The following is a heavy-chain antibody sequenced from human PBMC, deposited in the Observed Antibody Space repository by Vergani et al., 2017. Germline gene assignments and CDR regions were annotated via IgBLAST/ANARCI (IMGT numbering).Heavy chain of an antibody. D-gene: IGHD1-7*01. CDR2: ISGSGGST. CDR1: GFTFSSYA. V-gene: IGHV3-23*01. Sequence: EVQLLESGGGLVQPGGSLRLSCAASGFTFSSYAMSWVRQAPGKGLEWVSAISGSGGSTYYADSVKGRLTISRDNSKNTLYLQMNSLRAEDTAVYYCAKDKAGTTAGLYYYYYMDVWGKGTTVTVSS. CDR3: AKDKAGTTAGLYYYYYMDV. J-gene: IGHJ6*03.